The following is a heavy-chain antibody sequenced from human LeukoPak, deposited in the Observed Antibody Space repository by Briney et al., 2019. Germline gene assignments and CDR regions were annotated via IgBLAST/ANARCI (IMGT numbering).Heavy chain of an antibody. D-gene: IGHD3-3*01. CDR3: ASLSSDFWSGYYTLDH. V-gene: IGHV4-59*08. Sequence: PSDTLSLTLTLAGASISTYYCNSIRQPPGKGLGWIGYIYYSGSTNYHPSLKSRVTISVDTSKTQFSLKLSLVTVADTAVSYCASLSSDFWSGYYTLDHWGKGTLVTVSS. CDR2: IYYSGST. J-gene: IGHJ4*02. CDR1: GASISTYY.